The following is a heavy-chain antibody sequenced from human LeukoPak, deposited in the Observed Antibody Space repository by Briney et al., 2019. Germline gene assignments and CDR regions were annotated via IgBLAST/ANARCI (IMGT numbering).Heavy chain of an antibody. Sequence: GGSLRLSCAASGFTFSSYWMSWVRQAPGKGLEGVANIKQDGSEKYYVDSVKGRFTISRDNAKNSLYLQMNSLRAEDTAVYYCARHKYYYDSSGYYSLKYWGQGTLVTVSS. CDR1: GFTFSSYW. CDR2: IKQDGSEK. D-gene: IGHD3-22*01. V-gene: IGHV3-7*01. J-gene: IGHJ4*02. CDR3: ARHKYYYDSSGYYSLKY.